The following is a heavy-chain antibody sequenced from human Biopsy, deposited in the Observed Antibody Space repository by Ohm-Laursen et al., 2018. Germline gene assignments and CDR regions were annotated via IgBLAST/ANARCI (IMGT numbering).Heavy chain of an antibody. J-gene: IGHJ2*01. Sequence: SQTLSLTCCVSGASVKTSGYFWAWIRQRPGKGLEWIGYISYNERTHYNPSLTSRLAISFDTSNNRISLQLGSVSVADTTVYYCVREPKTGTAEAWYFDLWGRGSPVTVPS. D-gene: IGHD3-9*01. CDR3: VREPKTGTAEAWYFDL. V-gene: IGHV4-31*03. CDR2: ISYNERT. CDR1: GASVKTSGYF.